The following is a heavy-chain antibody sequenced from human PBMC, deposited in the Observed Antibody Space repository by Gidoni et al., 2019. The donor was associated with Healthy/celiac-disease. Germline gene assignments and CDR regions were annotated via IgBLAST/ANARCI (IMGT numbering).Heavy chain of an antibody. V-gene: IGHV3-49*05. Sequence: EVQLVESGGGLVKPGRSLRLSCTASGFTFGDYAMSWFRQAPGKGLEWVGFIRSKAYGGTTEYAASVKGRFTISRDDSKSIAYLQMNSLKTEDTAVYYCTRDLGRIPYDLLAPFDYWGQGTLVTVSS. CDR1: GFTFGDYA. CDR2: IRSKAYGGTT. CDR3: TRDLGRIPYDLLAPFDY. D-gene: IGHD5-12*01. J-gene: IGHJ4*02.